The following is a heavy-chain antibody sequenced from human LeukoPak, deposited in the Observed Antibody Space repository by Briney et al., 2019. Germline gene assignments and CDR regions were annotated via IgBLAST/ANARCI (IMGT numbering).Heavy chain of an antibody. Sequence: SETLSLTCTVSGGSISSYYWSWIRQPPGKGLEWIGYTYYSGSTNYNPSLKSRVTISVDTSKNQFSLKLSSVTAADTAVYYCARTEGTYYYDSSGYRPSSYFDYWGQGTLVTVSS. D-gene: IGHD3-22*01. CDR3: ARTEGTYYYDSSGYRPSSYFDY. CDR1: GGSISSYY. J-gene: IGHJ4*02. V-gene: IGHV4-59*01. CDR2: TYYSGST.